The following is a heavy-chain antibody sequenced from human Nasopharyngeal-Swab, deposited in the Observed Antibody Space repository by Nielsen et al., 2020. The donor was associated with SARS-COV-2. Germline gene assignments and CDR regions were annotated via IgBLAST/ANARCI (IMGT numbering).Heavy chain of an antibody. CDR2: MNPNSGNT. Sequence: ASVKVSCKASGYTFTSYDINWVRQATGQGLEWMGWMNPNSGNTGYAQKFQGRVTMTRNTSISTAYMELSSLRSEDTALYYCARTGYSGSYPYYYYYYGMDVWGQGTTVTVSS. D-gene: IGHD1-26*01. V-gene: IGHV1-8*01. J-gene: IGHJ6*02. CDR3: ARTGYSGSYPYYYYYYGMDV. CDR1: GYTFTSYD.